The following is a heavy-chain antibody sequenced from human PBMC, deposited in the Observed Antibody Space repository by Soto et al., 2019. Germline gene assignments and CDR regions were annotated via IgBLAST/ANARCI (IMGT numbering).Heavy chain of an antibody. D-gene: IGHD1-26*01. V-gene: IGHV4-31*03. CDR2: IYYSGST. J-gene: IGHJ3*02. CDR1: GGSLSSGGDY. Sequence: PSETLSLTCTVSGGSLSSGGDYWSWIRQHPGKGLEWIGYIYYSGSTYYNPSLKSRVTISVDTSKNQFSLKLSSVTAADTAVYYCARDLVVGATIPSAFDIWGQGTMVTVSS. CDR3: ARDLVVGATIPSAFDI.